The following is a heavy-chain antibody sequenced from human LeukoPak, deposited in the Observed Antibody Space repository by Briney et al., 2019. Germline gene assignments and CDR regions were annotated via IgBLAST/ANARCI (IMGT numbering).Heavy chain of an antibody. D-gene: IGHD6-6*01. CDR1: GYTFSNYD. CDR2: MNPNSGNT. J-gene: IGHJ4*02. V-gene: IGHV1-8*02. Sequence: GASVKVSCKASGYTFSNYDVNWVRQATGQGLEWMGWMNPNSGNTGYAQKVQGRVTMTRNTSINTAYLELSSLTSEDTAVYYCARKGVSSHYFDYWGQGTLVTVSS. CDR3: ARKGVSSHYFDY.